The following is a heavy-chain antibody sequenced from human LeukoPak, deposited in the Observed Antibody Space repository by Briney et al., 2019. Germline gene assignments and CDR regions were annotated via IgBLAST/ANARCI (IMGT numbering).Heavy chain of an antibody. D-gene: IGHD4-11*01. V-gene: IGHV1-8*03. CDR3: ARGSRTKRSTVTTLRWFDP. CDR2: MNPNSGNT. J-gene: IGHJ5*02. Sequence: ASVKVSCKASGYTFTSYDINWVRQATGQGLEWMGWMNPNSGNTGYAQKFQGRVTITRNTSISTAYMELSSLRSEDTAVYYCARGSRTKRSTVTTLRWFDPWGQGTLVIVSS. CDR1: GYTFTSYD.